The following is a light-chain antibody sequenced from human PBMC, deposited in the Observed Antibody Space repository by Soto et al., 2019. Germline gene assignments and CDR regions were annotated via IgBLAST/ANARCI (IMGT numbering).Light chain of an antibody. J-gene: IGLJ2*01. CDR2: DVS. V-gene: IGLV2-14*03. CDR3: SSYTPSSTHVI. Sequence: QSALSQPASVSGSPGQSITIACTGDSGYVGGGYNYVSWYQQHPGKAPKLIIYDVSSRPSGVSNRFSGSKSGNTASLTISGLQAEDESEYYCSSYTPSSTHVIYGGGTKVTVL. CDR1: SGYVGGGYNY.